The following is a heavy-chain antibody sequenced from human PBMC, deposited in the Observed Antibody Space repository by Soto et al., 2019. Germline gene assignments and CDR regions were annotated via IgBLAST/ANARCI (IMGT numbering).Heavy chain of an antibody. Sequence: AISVDSVSSNSAAGNWIRQSPSRGLEWLGRTYYRSKWYNDYAVSVKSRITINPDTSKNQFSLQLNSVTPEDTAVYYCARTMDYMDVWGKGTTVTVSS. J-gene: IGHJ6*03. D-gene: IGHD3-10*01. V-gene: IGHV6-1*01. CDR1: VDSVSSNSAA. CDR2: TYYRSKWYN. CDR3: ARTMDYMDV.